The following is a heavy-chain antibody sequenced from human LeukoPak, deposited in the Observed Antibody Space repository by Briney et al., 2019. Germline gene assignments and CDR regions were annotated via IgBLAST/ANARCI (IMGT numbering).Heavy chain of an antibody. D-gene: IGHD3-3*01. CDR1: GGTFSSYA. CDR3: ARTSYDFWSGYYKGFDY. CDR2: IIPIFGTA. V-gene: IGHV1-69*05. Sequence: SVKVSCKASGGTFSSYAISWVRQAPGQGLEWMEGIIPIFGTANYAQKFQGRVTITTDESTSTAYMELSSLRSEDTAVYYCARTSYDFWSGYYKGFDYWGQGTLVTVSS. J-gene: IGHJ4*02.